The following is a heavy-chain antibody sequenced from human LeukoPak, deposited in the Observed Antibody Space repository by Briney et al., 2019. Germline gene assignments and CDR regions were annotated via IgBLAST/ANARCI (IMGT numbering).Heavy chain of an antibody. CDR1: GFPFSAYG. Sequence: PGRSLRLSCAASGFPFSAYGMHWVRQAPGKGLEWVAVISYDGSNKDYADSVKGRLTISRDNSKNTLYLQMNGLTTEDTAVYSCAAAINAFDIWGQGTMVTVSS. D-gene: IGHD6-25*01. CDR3: AAAINAFDI. V-gene: IGHV3-30*03. CDR2: ISYDGSNK. J-gene: IGHJ3*02.